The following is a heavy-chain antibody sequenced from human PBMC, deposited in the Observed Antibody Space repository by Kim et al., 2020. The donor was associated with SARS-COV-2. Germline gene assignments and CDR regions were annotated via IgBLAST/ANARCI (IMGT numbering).Heavy chain of an antibody. D-gene: IGHD2-2*01. CDR1: GFTFSSYA. CDR3: AKVLLWFRPVGESFQH. Sequence: GGSLRLSCAASGFTFSSYAMSWVRQAPGKGLEWVSAISGSGGSTYYADSVKGRFTIPRDNSKNTLYLQMNSLRAEDTAVYYCAKVLLWFRPVGESFQHWGQGTLVTVSS. J-gene: IGHJ1*01. CDR2: ISGSGGST. V-gene: IGHV3-23*01.